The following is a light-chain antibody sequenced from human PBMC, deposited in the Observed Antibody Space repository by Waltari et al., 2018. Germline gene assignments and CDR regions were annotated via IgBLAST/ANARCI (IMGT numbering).Light chain of an antibody. CDR3: QQYYSYPYT. Sequence: DIQMTQSPSSLSASVGDRVSITCRASQDTTNYLAWFQQKPGTAPKSLIYAASRLLSGGPSNFSGSGSVTDFTLTISSLQPEDFAIYYCQQYYSYPYTFGRGTKVDIK. V-gene: IGKV1-16*02. CDR1: QDTTNY. CDR2: AAS. J-gene: IGKJ2*01.